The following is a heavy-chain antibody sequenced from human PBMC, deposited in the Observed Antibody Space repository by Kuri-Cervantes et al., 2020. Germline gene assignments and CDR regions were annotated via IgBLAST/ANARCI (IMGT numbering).Heavy chain of an antibody. J-gene: IGHJ4*02. CDR3: AKPSMGYSNYLGNDY. D-gene: IGHD4-11*01. Sequence: GGSLRLSCAASGFTFSSYWMSWVRQAPGKGLEWVANIKQDGSEKYYVDSVKGRFTISRDNAKNSLYLQMNSLRAEDTAVYYCAKPSMGYSNYLGNDYWGQGTLVTVSS. V-gene: IGHV3-7*01. CDR2: IKQDGSEK. CDR1: GFTFSSYW.